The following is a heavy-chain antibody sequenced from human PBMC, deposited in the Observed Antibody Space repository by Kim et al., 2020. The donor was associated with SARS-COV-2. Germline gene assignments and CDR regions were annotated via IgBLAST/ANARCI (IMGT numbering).Heavy chain of an antibody. Sequence: GGSLRLSCAASGFTFGDYAMHWVRQAPGKGLEWVSGISWNSGSIGYADSVKGRFTISRDNAKNSLYLQMNSLRAEDTALYYCAKTDGGRQYYDFWSGSGAFDIWGQGTMVTVSS. D-gene: IGHD3-3*01. CDR2: ISWNSGSI. V-gene: IGHV3-9*01. CDR3: AKTDGGRQYYDFWSGSGAFDI. CDR1: GFTFGDYA. J-gene: IGHJ3*02.